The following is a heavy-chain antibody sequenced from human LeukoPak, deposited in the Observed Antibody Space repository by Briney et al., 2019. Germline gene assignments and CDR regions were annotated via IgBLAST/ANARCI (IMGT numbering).Heavy chain of an antibody. V-gene: IGHV4-34*01. CDR2: INHSGST. Sequence: SETLSLTCAVYGGSLSGNYWSWIRQPPGKGLEWIGEINHSGSTNYNPSLKSRVTIPVDTSKNQFSLKLSSVTAADTFVFHCASGLRYCTNGVCSNWFDPWGQGTLVTVSS. CDR3: ASGLRYCTNGVCSNWFDP. J-gene: IGHJ5*02. D-gene: IGHD2-8*01. CDR1: GGSLSGNY.